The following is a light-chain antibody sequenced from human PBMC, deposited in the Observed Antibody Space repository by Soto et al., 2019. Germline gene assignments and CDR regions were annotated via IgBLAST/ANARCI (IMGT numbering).Light chain of an antibody. CDR3: QKYNNAPWT. V-gene: IGKV1-27*01. CDR2: AAS. J-gene: IGKJ1*01. Sequence: DIQMTQSPSSLSASVGDRVTITCRASPDINNFLAWYQHKPGKVPKLLIYAASTLQSGVPTRFSGSGSGTDYTLTIRSLQPEDVATYYCQKYNNAPWTLGQGTKVEI. CDR1: PDINNF.